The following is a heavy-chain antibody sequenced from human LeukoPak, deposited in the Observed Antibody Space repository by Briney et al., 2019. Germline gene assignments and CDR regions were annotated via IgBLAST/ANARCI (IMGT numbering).Heavy chain of an antibody. J-gene: IGHJ6*03. Sequence: SETLSLTCAVSGYSISSGYYWGWFRQPPGKGLEWIGCIYHSGTTYYNPSLKSRVTISVDTSKNQFSLMISSVTAADTAVYYCARQGGSNSPYYYYYMDVWGKGTTVTVSS. CDR3: ARQGGSNSPYYYYYMDV. CDR1: GYSISSGYY. CDR2: IYHSGTT. D-gene: IGHD6-13*01. V-gene: IGHV4-38-2*01.